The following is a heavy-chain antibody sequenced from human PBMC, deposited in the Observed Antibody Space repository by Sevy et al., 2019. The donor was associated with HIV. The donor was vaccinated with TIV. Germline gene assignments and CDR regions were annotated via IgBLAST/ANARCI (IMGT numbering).Heavy chain of an antibody. CDR1: GGTFSNYA. J-gene: IGHJ4*02. D-gene: IGHD6-13*01. CDR3: ARSISWYASFDS. V-gene: IGHV1-69*13. Sequence: ASVKVSCKAFGGTFSNYAINWVRQAPGQGLEWMGGMIPMFGTANYVQKFQDIVTITADESTSTAYMELSSLRSEDMAVYYCARSISWYASFDSWGQGTLVTVSS. CDR2: MIPMFGTA.